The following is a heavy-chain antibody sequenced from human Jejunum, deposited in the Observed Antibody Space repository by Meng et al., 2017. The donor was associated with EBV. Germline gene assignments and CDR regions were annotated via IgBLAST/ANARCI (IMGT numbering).Heavy chain of an antibody. CDR2: VEPEDGET. V-gene: IGHV1-69-2*01. CDR3: ATGHYNWKYPDY. CDR1: GYLFTDSY. D-gene: IGHD1-7*01. J-gene: IGHJ4*01. Sequence: EGEVGESGDEVKKPGATVIISCKVSGYLFTDSYRHWGPQAPGKGLEWMGLVEPEDGETMYAEKFQGRVTITADTSTDTAYMEFSSLRSEDTAVYYCATGHYNWKYPDYWGHGTLVTVSS.